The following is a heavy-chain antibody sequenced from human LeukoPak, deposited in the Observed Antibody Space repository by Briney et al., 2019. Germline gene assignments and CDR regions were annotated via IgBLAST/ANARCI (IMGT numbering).Heavy chain of an antibody. CDR1: GFTFSSYA. D-gene: IGHD5-12*01. Sequence: PGRSLRLSCAASGFTFSSYAIHWVRQGPGKGLEWVAVISFDGNNKYYADSVKGRFTISRDNSKNTLSLQMNSLRPEDTAVYYCARDRGVATMDYWGQGTLVTVPS. CDR2: ISFDGNNK. CDR3: ARDRGVATMDY. J-gene: IGHJ4*02. V-gene: IGHV3-30*14.